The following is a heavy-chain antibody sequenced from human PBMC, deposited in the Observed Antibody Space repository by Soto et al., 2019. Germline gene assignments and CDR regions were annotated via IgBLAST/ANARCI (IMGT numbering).Heavy chain of an antibody. V-gene: IGHV1-69*02. Sequence: ASVKVSCKASGDTFSFYTINWVRQAPGLGLEWMGRVNPILSMSNYAQKFQGRVTMTRDTSISTAYMELSRLRSDDTAVYYCARYCSSTSCQVYYYGMDVWGQGTTVTVSS. D-gene: IGHD2-2*01. CDR3: ARYCSSTSCQVYYYGMDV. CDR1: GDTFSFYT. CDR2: VNPILSMS. J-gene: IGHJ6*02.